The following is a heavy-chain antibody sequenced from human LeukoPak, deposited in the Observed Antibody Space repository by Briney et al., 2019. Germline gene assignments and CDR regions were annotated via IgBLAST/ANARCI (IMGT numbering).Heavy chain of an antibody. V-gene: IGHV4-59*02. CDR2: IYYSGST. Sequence: SETLSLACTVSGASVSSYYWSWIRQPPGKGLEWIGYIYYSGSTNYNPSLKSRITISVDTSKNQFSLRLSSVTAADTAVYFCAMGFWYEEYFQHWGQGSLVIVSS. D-gene: IGHD6-13*01. CDR1: GASVSSYY. CDR3: AMGFWYEEYFQH. J-gene: IGHJ1*01.